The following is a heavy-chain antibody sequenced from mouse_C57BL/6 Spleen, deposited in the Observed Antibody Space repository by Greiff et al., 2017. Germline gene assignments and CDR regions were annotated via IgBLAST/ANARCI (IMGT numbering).Heavy chain of an antibody. D-gene: IGHD4-1*01. CDR1: GYAFSSYW. J-gene: IGHJ4*01. CDR3: ASWEWGAMDY. Sequence: VQLQQSGAELVKPGASVKISCKASGYAFSSYWMHWVKQRPGKGLEWIGQIYPGVGDTNYNGKFTGKAALTADKSSSTAYMQLSGLTSEDSAVYFCASWEWGAMDYWGQGTSVTVAS. V-gene: IGHV1-80*01. CDR2: IYPGVGDT.